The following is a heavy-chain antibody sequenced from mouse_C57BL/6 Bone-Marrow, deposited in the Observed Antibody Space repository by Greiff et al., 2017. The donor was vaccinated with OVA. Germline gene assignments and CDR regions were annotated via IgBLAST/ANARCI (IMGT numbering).Heavy chain of an antibody. D-gene: IGHD1-1*01. CDR3: AREDYYGSWAY. CDR1: GYTFTSYW. V-gene: IGHV1-69*01. J-gene: IGHJ3*01. Sequence: QVQLQQPGAELVMPGASVKLSCNASGYTFTSYWMHWVKQRPGQGLEWIGEIDPSDSYTNYNQKFKGKSTLTVDKSSSTAYMQLSSLTSEDSAVYYCAREDYYGSWAYWGQGTLVTVSA. CDR2: IDPSDSYT.